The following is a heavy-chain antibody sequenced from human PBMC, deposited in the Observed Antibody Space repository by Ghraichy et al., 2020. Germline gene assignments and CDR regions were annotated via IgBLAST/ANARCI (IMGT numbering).Heavy chain of an antibody. D-gene: IGHD1-26*01. CDR1: GFTFSSYS. CDR2: ISSSSNTI. V-gene: IGHV3-48*02. Sequence: GGSLRLSCAASGFTFSSYSMNWVRQAPGKGLEWVSHISSSSNTIYYADSVKGRFTISRDNAKNSLYLQMNSLRDEDTAVYYCTRDRLEEWQLLRYAFDNWGQGTMVTVSS. J-gene: IGHJ3*02. CDR3: TRDRLEEWQLLRYAFDN.